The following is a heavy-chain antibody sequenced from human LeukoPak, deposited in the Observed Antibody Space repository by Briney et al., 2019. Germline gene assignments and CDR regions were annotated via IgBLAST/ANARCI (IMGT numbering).Heavy chain of an antibody. D-gene: IGHD1-26*01. CDR3: ARDGLRGSLYF. V-gene: IGHV3-11*01. CDR1: GFTFSDYY. Sequence: GGSLRLSCAASGFTFSDYYMSWLRQAPGKGLEWVSYISSSGSTIYYADSVKGRFTISRDNAKNSLYLRMNSLRAEDTAVYYCARDGLRGSLYFWGQGTLVTVSS. J-gene: IGHJ4*02. CDR2: ISSSGSTI.